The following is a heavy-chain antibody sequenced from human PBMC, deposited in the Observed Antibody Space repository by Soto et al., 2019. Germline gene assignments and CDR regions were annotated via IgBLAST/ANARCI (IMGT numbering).Heavy chain of an antibody. J-gene: IGHJ4*02. CDR1: GGSISSGGYS. V-gene: IGHV4-30-2*01. CDR3: ARLGGYYQALDH. CDR2: IYHSGST. Sequence: SETLSLTCAVSGGSISSGGYSWSWIRQPPGKGMEWIGYIYHSGSTYYNPSLNSRVTISVDRSRNQVSLNLTSVTAADTAVYYCARLGGYYQALDHWSQGTLVTVSS. D-gene: IGHD3-3*01.